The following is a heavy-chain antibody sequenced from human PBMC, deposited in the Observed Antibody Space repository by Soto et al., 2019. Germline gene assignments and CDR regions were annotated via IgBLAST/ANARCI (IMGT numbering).Heavy chain of an antibody. J-gene: IGHJ5*02. D-gene: IGHD6-13*01. CDR1: GFTFSNYA. CDR3: ANSNPHSSNCWFDP. Sequence: GGSLRLSCAASGFTFSNYAMTWVRQAPGKGLEWVSAISHTGAVTYYADSMKGRFTISRDNSKNTLYLQMNSLRAEDTAIYYCANSNPHSSNCWFDPWGQGTLVTVS. V-gene: IGHV3-23*01. CDR2: ISHTGAVT.